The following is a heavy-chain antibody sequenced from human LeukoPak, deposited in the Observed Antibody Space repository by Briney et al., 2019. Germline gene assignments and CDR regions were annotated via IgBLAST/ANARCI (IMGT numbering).Heavy chain of an antibody. CDR1: GGSISSSSYY. CDR2: IYYSGST. CDR3: ARDLNDYVWGSYRL. J-gene: IGHJ4*02. V-gene: IGHV4-39*07. Sequence: PSETLSLTCTVSGGSISSSSYYWGWIRQPPGKGLEWIGSIYYSGSTYYNPSLKSRVTISVDTSKNQFSLKLSSVTAADTAVYYCARDLNDYVWGSYRLWGQGTLVTVSS. D-gene: IGHD3-16*02.